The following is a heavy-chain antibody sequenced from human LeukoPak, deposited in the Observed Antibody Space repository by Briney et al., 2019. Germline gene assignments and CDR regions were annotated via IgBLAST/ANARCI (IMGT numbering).Heavy chain of an antibody. CDR1: GGSISSSSYY. J-gene: IGHJ4*02. D-gene: IGHD6-19*01. CDR3: ARERRIAVAVDY. V-gene: IGHV4-39*02. CDR2: IYYSGST. Sequence: SETLSLTCTVSGGSISSSSYYWGWIRQPQGKGLEWIGSIYYSGSTYYNPSLKSRVTISVDTSKNQFSLKLSSVTAADTAVYYCARERRIAVAVDYWGQGTLVAVSS.